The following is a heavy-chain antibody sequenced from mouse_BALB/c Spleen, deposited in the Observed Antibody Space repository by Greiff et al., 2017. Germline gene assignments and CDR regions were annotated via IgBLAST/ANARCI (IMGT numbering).Heavy chain of an antibody. J-gene: IGHJ4*01. V-gene: IGHV5-12-2*01. CDR2: ISNGGGST. CDR3: ARPDYYSYAMDY. Sequence: EVKLVESGGGLVQPGGSLKLSCAASGFTFSSYTMSWVRQTPEKRLEWVAYISNGGGSTYYPDTVKGRFTISRDNAKNTLYLQMSSLKSEDTAMYYCARPDYYSYAMDYWGQGTSVTVSS. CDR1: GFTFSSYT. D-gene: IGHD2-1*01.